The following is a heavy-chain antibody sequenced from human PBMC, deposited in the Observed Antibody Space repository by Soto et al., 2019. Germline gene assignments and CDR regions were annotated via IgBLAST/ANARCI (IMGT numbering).Heavy chain of an antibody. D-gene: IGHD3-10*01. Sequence: EVQLSGSGGGLVQPGGSLRLSCAASGFTFSSYAMSWVRQAPGKGLEWVSAISGSSTSTYYADSVKGRFTISRDNSNNSLYLQMNSRRAEDTAVYCWANDPSTGFAIINYFAFWCQGTGVSVPS. CDR2: ISGSSTST. V-gene: IGHV3-23*01. CDR1: GFTFSSYA. J-gene: IGHJ4*02. CDR3: ANDPSTGFAIINYFAF.